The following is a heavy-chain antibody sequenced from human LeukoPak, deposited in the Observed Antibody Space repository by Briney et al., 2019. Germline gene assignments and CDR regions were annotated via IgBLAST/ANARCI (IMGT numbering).Heavy chain of an antibody. Sequence: PSETLSLTCTVSGDSISSSNYYWGWIRQPPGKGLEWIGSIFYSGSTYYDPSLKSRVTISVDTSKNRFSLKLSSVTAADTAVYYCARLSGWYSYYYMDVWGKGTTVTVSS. V-gene: IGHV4-39*07. CDR2: IFYSGST. CDR3: ARLSGWYSYYYMDV. D-gene: IGHD6-19*01. CDR1: GDSISSSNYY. J-gene: IGHJ6*03.